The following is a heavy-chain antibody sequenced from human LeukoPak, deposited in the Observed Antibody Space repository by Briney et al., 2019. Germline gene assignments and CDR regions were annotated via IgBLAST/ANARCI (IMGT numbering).Heavy chain of an antibody. Sequence: SETLSLTCSVSGGSIGRSSYFWGWIRQPPGKGPEWIGRIYYSGSTYYNPSLRRRVPISVDTSKNQFSLKFSSVTAADTAIYYCARVFEMATIRKLYYFDHWGQGTLVTVSS. CDR2: IYYSGST. J-gene: IGHJ4*02. CDR1: GGSIGRSSYF. D-gene: IGHD5-24*01. CDR3: ARVFEMATIRKLYYFDH. V-gene: IGHV4-39*01.